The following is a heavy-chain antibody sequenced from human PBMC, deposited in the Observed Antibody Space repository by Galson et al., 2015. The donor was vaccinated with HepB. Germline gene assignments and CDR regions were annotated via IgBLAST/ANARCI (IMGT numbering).Heavy chain of an antibody. Sequence: SVKVSCKASGVSFRDYGISWVRQAPGHGLEWMGGVCADSGSTDYAQKFEGRFTMTRDRSISTVYMELRGLTSDDTAVYYCARDVQPDFWGQGTLVTVST. CDR2: VCADSGST. D-gene: IGHD2-2*01. V-gene: IGHV1-2*02. CDR3: ARDVQPDF. CDR1: GVSFRDYG. J-gene: IGHJ4*02.